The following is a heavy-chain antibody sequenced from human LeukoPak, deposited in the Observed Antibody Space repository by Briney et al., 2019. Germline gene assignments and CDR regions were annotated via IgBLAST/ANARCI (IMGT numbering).Heavy chain of an antibody. D-gene: IGHD4-23*01. CDR1: GGSISSSSYY. CDR2: IYYSGST. Sequence: PSETLSLTCTVSGGSISSSSYYWGWIRQPPGKGLEWIGSIYYSGSTYYNPSLKSRVTISVDTSKNQFSLKLSSVTAADTAVYYCARGVGGLSLENYGGARRYYYYYMDVWGKGTTVTVSS. V-gene: IGHV4-39*07. CDR3: ARGVGGLSLENYGGARRYYYYYMDV. J-gene: IGHJ6*03.